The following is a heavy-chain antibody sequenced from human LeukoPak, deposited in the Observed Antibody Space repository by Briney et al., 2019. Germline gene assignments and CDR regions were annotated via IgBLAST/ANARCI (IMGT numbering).Heavy chain of an antibody. Sequence: GGSLRLSCAASGFNFKLSARSWGRQAPGKGLEWVALISGSGSRGSGIIGGNTYYADSVKGRFTISRDESQNTVYLQMNSVRAEDTAIYFCAKGRCGDSSCWYFDAWAKGTRVTVSS. CDR1: GFNFKLSA. CDR2: ISGSGSRGSGIIGGNT. J-gene: IGHJ4*02. CDR3: AKGRCGDSSCWYFDA. V-gene: IGHV3-23*01. D-gene: IGHD6-13*01.